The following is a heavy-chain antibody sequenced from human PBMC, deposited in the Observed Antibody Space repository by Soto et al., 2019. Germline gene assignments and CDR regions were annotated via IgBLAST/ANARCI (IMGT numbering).Heavy chain of an antibody. Sequence: QVQLVQSGAEVKKPGSSVKVSCKASGGTFSSYTISWVRQAPGQGLEWMGRIIPILGIANYAQKFQGRVTITADKSTSTAYMELSSLRSEDTAVYYCARGIVVVVAAMNYYYGMDVCGQGTTVTVSS. D-gene: IGHD2-15*01. J-gene: IGHJ6*02. CDR2: IIPILGIA. CDR3: ARGIVVVVAAMNYYYGMDV. V-gene: IGHV1-69*02. CDR1: GGTFSSYT.